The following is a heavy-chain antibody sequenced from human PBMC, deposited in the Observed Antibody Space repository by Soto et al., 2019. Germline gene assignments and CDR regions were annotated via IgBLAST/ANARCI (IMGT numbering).Heavy chain of an antibody. J-gene: IGHJ4*02. Sequence: GASVKASSRASGYTVTSSAMHWVRQAPGQRLEWMGWINAGNGNTKYSQKFQGRVTITRDTSASTAYMELSSLRSEDTAVYYCAKSATVPAAIAYWGQGTLVTVSS. D-gene: IGHD2-2*02. CDR2: INAGNGNT. CDR3: AKSATVPAAIAY. V-gene: IGHV1-3*01. CDR1: GYTVTSSA.